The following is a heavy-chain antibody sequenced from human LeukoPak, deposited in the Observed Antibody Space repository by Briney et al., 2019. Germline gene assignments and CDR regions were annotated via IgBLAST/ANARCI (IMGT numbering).Heavy chain of an antibody. Sequence: PGGSLRLSCAASGFTLSTYWMSWVRQAPGKGLEWVAYIKQDGSEKYYVDSVKGRFTISRDNAQSSLYLQMNSLRAEDTAVYYCARGGWSPDYWGQGTLVTVAS. D-gene: IGHD6-19*01. J-gene: IGHJ4*02. CDR2: IKQDGSEK. CDR1: GFTLSTYW. V-gene: IGHV3-7*01. CDR3: ARGGWSPDY.